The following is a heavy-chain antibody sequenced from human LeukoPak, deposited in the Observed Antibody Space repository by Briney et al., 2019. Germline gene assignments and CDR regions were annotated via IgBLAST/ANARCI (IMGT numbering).Heavy chain of an antibody. CDR3: ARVGDSSGYYGYYYYYYGMDV. CDR1: GFTFSNYW. CDR2: INSDGSST. D-gene: IGHD3-22*01. V-gene: IGHV3-74*01. J-gene: IGHJ6*02. Sequence: GGSLRLSCAASGFTFSNYWMHWVRQAPGKGLVWVSRINSDGSSTNYADSVKGRFTISRDNAKNTLYLQMNSLRAEDTAVYYCARVGDSSGYYGYYYYYYGMDVWGQGTTVTVSS.